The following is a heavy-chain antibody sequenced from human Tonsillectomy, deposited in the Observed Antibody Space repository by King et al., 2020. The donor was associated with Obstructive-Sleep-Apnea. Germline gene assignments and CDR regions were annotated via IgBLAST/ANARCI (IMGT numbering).Heavy chain of an antibody. V-gene: IGHV4-34*01. D-gene: IGHD3-9*01. CDR3: AIANILPVVPAALDF. J-gene: IGHJ4*02. CDR1: GGSFSGYS. Sequence: VQLQQWVAGLVKPSETLSLTCGVSGGSFSGYSCTWILHLPGQGLEFSGQINHRGTTKYNPAPKCRVTLSVDTSKTQFTLHLTSVSATDTATYYCAIANILPVVPAALDFWGQGIVVTVSS. CDR2: INHRGTT.